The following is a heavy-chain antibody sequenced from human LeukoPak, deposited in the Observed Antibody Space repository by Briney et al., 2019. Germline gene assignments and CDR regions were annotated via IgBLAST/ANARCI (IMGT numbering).Heavy chain of an antibody. V-gene: IGHV3-23*01. Sequence: GGSLRLSCAASEFTFSNYAMNWVRQAPGKGLEWVSGISGSGGSTYYADSVKGRFTISRDNSKNTVYLQMNSVRAEDTAVYYCARDYESSGSNGAFDIWGQGTMVTVSS. D-gene: IGHD6-19*01. CDR1: EFTFSNYA. J-gene: IGHJ3*02. CDR2: ISGSGGST. CDR3: ARDYESSGSNGAFDI.